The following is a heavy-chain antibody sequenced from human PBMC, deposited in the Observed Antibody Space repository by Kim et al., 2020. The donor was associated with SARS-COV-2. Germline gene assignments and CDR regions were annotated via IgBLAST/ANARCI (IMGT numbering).Heavy chain of an antibody. J-gene: IGHJ5*02. CDR2: VYFTGTT. V-gene: IGHV4-59*13. Sequence: SETLSLTCTVSGDSINSFYWSWIRHIPGKGLEWIGFVYFTGTTTYNPSLESRVSISLDRSRTQFTLALTSVTAADTATYYCARESAGEGPNDWFDPWGPG. D-gene: IGHD3-10*01. CDR1: GDSINSFY. CDR3: ARESAGEGPNDWFDP.